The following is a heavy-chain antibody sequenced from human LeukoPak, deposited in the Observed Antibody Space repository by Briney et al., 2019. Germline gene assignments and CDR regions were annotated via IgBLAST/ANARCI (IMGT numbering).Heavy chain of an antibody. V-gene: IGHV4-39*01. CDR3: ARLPTVTFFDY. Sequence: SETLSLTCTVSGGSISSSTYYWGWIRQPPGKGLEWIGTIYYSGSTYYNPSLKSRVTISVDTSKNQFSLKLSSVTAADTAVYYCARLPTVTFFDYWGQGTLVTVSS. J-gene: IGHJ4*02. CDR2: IYYSGST. D-gene: IGHD4-17*01. CDR1: GGSISSSTYY.